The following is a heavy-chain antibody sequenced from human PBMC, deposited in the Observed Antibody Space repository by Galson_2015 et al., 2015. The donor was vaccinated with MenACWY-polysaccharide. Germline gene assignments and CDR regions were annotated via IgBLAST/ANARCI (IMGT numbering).Heavy chain of an antibody. D-gene: IGHD5-18*01. V-gene: IGHV1-8*01. Sequence: SVKVSCKASGYTFTSYDINWVRQATGQGLEWMGWMNPNSGNTGYTQKFQGRVTMTRNTSISTAYMELSSLRSEDTAVYYCARVKPSPGQQPQGYWGQGTLVTVSA. J-gene: IGHJ4*02. CDR2: MNPNSGNT. CDR1: GYTFTSYD. CDR3: ARVKPSPGQQPQGY.